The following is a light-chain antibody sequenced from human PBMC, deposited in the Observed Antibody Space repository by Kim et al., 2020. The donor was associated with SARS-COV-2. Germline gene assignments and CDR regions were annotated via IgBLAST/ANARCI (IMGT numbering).Light chain of an antibody. Sequence: EIVLTQSPATLSLSPGERATLSCRTSQSVCSHCFAWYQQKPGQAPRLLIYSVSNRATCIPDRFSGSWSGTDFTLTISRLEPEDFAVYYCQQYGIAPPYTFGQGNKLEI. CDR1: QSVCSHC. V-gene: IGKV3-20*01. CDR3: QQYGIAPPYT. CDR2: SVS. J-gene: IGKJ2*01.